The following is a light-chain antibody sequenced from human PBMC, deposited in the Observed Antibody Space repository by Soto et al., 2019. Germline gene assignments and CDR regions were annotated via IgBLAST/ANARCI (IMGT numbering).Light chain of an antibody. CDR2: AAS. J-gene: IGKJ1*01. V-gene: IGKV3-20*01. Sequence: EIVLTQSPGTLSLSPGERATLSCRASQSVDSKYLAWYQQKPGQAPRILIFAASSRATGIPDRFSGSGSGTDFTLTISRLEPEDFAVYYCQQYGSSGTFGQGTKVDIK. CDR1: QSVDSKY. CDR3: QQYGSSGT.